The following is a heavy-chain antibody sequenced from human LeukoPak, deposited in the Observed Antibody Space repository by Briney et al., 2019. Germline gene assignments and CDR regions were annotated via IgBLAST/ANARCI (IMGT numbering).Heavy chain of an antibody. V-gene: IGHV3-30*03. CDR1: GFTFSSYS. Sequence: GGSLRLSCAASGFTFSSYSMNWVRQAPGKGLEWVAVISYDGSNKYYADSVKGRFTISRDNSKNTLYLQMNSLRAEDTAVYYCARAPREQQLNWFDPWGQGTLVTVSS. CDR3: ARAPREQQLNWFDP. D-gene: IGHD6-13*01. J-gene: IGHJ5*02. CDR2: ISYDGSNK.